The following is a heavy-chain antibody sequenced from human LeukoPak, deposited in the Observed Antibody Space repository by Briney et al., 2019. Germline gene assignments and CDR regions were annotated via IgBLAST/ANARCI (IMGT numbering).Heavy chain of an antibody. V-gene: IGHV3-74*01. CDR1: GFTFSSYG. CDR2: INSDGSST. CDR3: ARGSNYYDSSGYSFDY. Sequence: GGSLRLSCAASGFTFSSYGMHWVRQAPGKGLVWVSRINSDGSSTSYADSVKGRFTISRDNAKNTLYLQMNSLRAEDTAVYYCARGSNYYDSSGYSFDYWGQGTLVTVSS. D-gene: IGHD3-22*01. J-gene: IGHJ4*02.